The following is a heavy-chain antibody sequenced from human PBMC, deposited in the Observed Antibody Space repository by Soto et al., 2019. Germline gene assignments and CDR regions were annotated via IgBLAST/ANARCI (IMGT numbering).Heavy chain of an antibody. D-gene: IGHD4-17*01. Sequence: PSETLSLTCTVSGGSISSGGYYWSWIRQHPGKGLEWIGYIYYSGSTYYNPSLKSRVTISVDTSKNQFSLKLSSVTAADTAVYYCAREGGLYGDPTGTFDIWGQGTMVTVSS. CDR2: IYYSGST. CDR1: GGSISSGGYY. V-gene: IGHV4-31*03. CDR3: AREGGLYGDPTGTFDI. J-gene: IGHJ3*02.